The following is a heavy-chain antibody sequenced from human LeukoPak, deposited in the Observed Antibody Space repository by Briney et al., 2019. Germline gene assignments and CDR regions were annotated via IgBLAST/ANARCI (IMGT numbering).Heavy chain of an antibody. CDR2: IYTSGST. J-gene: IGHJ6*03. V-gene: IGHV4-61*02. D-gene: IGHD2-2*01. Sequence: SQTLSLTXTVSGGSISSGSYYWSWIRQPAGKGLEWIGRIYTSGSTNNNPSLKSRVTISVDTSKNQFSLKLSSVTAADTAVYYCARDFVVVVPAAYKRDYYYYYYMDVWGKGTTVTVSS. CDR3: ARDFVVVVPAAYKRDYYYYYYMDV. CDR1: GGSISSGSYY.